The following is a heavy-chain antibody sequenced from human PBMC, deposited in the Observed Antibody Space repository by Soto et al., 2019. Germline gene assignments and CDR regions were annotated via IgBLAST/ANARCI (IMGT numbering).Heavy chain of an antibody. CDR3: AETATVGFSAFDS. J-gene: IGHJ3*02. CDR1: GFTFSSYA. V-gene: IGHV3-23*01. Sequence: EVQLLESGGGLVQPGGSLRLSCAASGFTFSSYAMSWVRQAPGKGLEWVSAISGSGGTTYYADSVRGRFTFSRDNSKKTLYLQMNSLRAEDTAVYYFAETATVGFSAFDSRGQGTMVTVSS. CDR2: ISGSGGTT. D-gene: IGHD1-26*01.